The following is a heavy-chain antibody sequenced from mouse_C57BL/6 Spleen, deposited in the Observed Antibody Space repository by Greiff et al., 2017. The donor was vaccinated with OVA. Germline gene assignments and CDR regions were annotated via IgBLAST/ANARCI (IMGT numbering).Heavy chain of an antibody. J-gene: IGHJ4*01. CDR1: GYSITSGYY. Sequence: EVQLQESGPGLVKPSQSLSLTCSVTGYSITSGYYWNWIRQFPGNKLEWMGYISYDGSNNYNPSLKNRISITRDTSKNQFFLKLNSVTTEDTATYYCAREITTVVATRAMDYWGQGTSVTVSS. CDR3: AREITTVVATRAMDY. V-gene: IGHV3-6*01. D-gene: IGHD1-1*01. CDR2: ISYDGSN.